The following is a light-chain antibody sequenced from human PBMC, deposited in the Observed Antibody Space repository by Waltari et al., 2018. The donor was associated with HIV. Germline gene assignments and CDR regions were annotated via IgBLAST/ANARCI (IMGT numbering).Light chain of an antibody. J-gene: IGLJ3*02. Sequence: QSVLTQPPSASGTPGQRVTISCSGSSANVGNPVYWYQQLPGTAPKVLIYRDNQRPSGGPDRFYGSRSGTSASLDVSGLRSEDEANYFCAAWDDILSGWVFGGGTKLTVL. CDR1: SANVGNP. CDR3: AAWDDILSGWV. CDR2: RDN. V-gene: IGLV1-47*01.